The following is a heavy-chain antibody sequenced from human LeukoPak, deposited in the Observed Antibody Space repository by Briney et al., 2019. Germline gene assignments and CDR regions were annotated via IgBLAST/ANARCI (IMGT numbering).Heavy chain of an antibody. CDR3: ATDCGSTSCYGGFDP. D-gene: IGHD2-2*01. V-gene: IGHV1-24*01. J-gene: IGHJ5*02. Sequence: ASVKVSCKVSGYTLTELSMHWVRQAPGKGLEWMGGFDPEDGETTYAQKFQGRVTMTEDTSTDTAYMELSSLRSEDTAVYYCATDCGSTSCYGGFDPWGQGTLVTVSS. CDR2: FDPEDGET. CDR1: GYTLTELS.